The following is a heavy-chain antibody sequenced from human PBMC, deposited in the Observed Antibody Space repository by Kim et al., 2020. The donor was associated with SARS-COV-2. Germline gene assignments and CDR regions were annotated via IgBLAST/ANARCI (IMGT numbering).Heavy chain of an antibody. V-gene: IGHV1-3*01. CDR3: ARDRQGDLPAASVHGMDV. Sequence: ASVKVSCKASGYSFTRYAIHWVRQAPGQRLEWMGWINAGNGNTKYSQKFQGRVTITRDTSASTAYMELSSLTLEDTGVYYCARDRQGDLPAASVHGMDVW. CDR1: GYSFTRYA. CDR2: INAGNGNT. J-gene: IGHJ6*01. D-gene: IGHD2-2*01.